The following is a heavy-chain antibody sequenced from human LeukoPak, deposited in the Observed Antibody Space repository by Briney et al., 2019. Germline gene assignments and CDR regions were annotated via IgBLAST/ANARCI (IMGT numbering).Heavy chain of an antibody. CDR3: ARDLGDSYYDY. D-gene: IGHD3-10*01. CDR1: GYTFTGYY. J-gene: IGHJ4*02. V-gene: IGHV1-2*06. Sequence: ASVKVSCTASGYTFTGYYMHWARQAPGQGLEWMGRINPNSGGTNYAQKFQGRVTMTRDTSISTAYMELSRLRSDDTAVYYCARDLGDSYYDYWGQGTLVTVSS. CDR2: INPNSGGT.